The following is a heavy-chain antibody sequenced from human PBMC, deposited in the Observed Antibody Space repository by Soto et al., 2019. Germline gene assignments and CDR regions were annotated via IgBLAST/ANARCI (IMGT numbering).Heavy chain of an antibody. CDR1: GFTFSSYA. CDR3: AKQNQRDTVVTGDDAFDI. V-gene: IGHV3-23*01. Sequence: EVQLLESGGGLVQPGGSLRLSCAASGFTFSSYAMSWVRQAPGKGLEWVSAISGSGGSTYYADSVKGRFTISRDNSKNTLYLQMNSLRAEDTAVYYCAKQNQRDTVVTGDDAFDIWGQGTMVTVSS. D-gene: IGHD2-15*01. J-gene: IGHJ3*02. CDR2: ISGSGGST.